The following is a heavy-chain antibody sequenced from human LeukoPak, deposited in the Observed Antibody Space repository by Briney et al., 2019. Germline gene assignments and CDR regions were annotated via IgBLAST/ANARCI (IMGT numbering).Heavy chain of an antibody. J-gene: IGHJ5*02. Sequence: SETLSLTCTVSGYSTSSGYYWGWIRQPPGKGLEWIGSIYHSGSTYYNPSLKSRVTISVDTSKNQFSLKLSSVTAADTAVYYCARDGAAAGAKRNWFDPWGQGTLVTVSS. V-gene: IGHV4-38-2*02. CDR3: ARDGAAAGAKRNWFDP. D-gene: IGHD6-13*01. CDR1: GYSTSSGYY. CDR2: IYHSGST.